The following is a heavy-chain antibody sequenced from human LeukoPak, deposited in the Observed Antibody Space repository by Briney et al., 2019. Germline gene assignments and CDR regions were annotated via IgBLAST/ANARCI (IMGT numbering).Heavy chain of an antibody. CDR1: GGSISSYY. CDR2: AHYSGNT. Sequence: SETLSLTCTVSGGSISSYYWSWIRQPPGKGLEWIGYAHYSGNTNSNPSLKSRVTISVDTSKNQFSLKLNSVTATDTAVYYCPSLQKYFFDCWGQGILVTVSS. CDR3: PSLQKYFFDC. V-gene: IGHV4-59*08. J-gene: IGHJ4*02.